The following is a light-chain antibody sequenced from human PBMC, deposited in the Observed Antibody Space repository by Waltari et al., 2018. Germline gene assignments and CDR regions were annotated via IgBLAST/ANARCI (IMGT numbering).Light chain of an antibody. CDR3: QQYGRSPLT. V-gene: IGKV3-20*01. J-gene: IGKJ1*01. CDR2: DAA. Sequence: FVLTQSPGTLSLSPGERVTLSCRASQSVSSNYLAWYQQKPGQAPRLLIYDAANRASGIADRFSGSGSGTDFTLTISRLEPEDVAVYYCQQYGRSPLTFGQGTKVEIK. CDR1: QSVSSNY.